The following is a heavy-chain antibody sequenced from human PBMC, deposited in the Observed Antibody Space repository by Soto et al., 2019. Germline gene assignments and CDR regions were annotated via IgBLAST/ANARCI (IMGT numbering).Heavy chain of an antibody. CDR2: ISSSSSYI. CDR3: ASPGNPLDY. D-gene: IGHD1-1*01. J-gene: IGHJ4*02. CDR1: GFTFSSYS. Sequence: PGGSLRLSCAASGFTFSSYSMNWVRQAPGKGLEWVSSISSSSSYIYYADSVKGRFTISRDNFKNTLFLHMNSLRAEDTAVYYCASPGNPLDYWGQGTLVTVSS. V-gene: IGHV3-21*04.